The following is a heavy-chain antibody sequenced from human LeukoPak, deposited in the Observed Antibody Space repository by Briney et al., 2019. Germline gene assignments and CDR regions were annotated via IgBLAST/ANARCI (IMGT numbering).Heavy chain of an antibody. CDR3: ARDEVPAANWCDP. CDR1: GYTFTSYY. V-gene: IGHV1-46*01. Sequence: SVKVSFKASGYTFTSYYMHWVRPPPCQGLEWMGIINPSGCSTSYAQKFQGRVTMSRDASTSTVYMELSSLRSEETAVYYWARDEVPAANWCDPWGQGTLVTVSS. J-gene: IGHJ5*02. CDR2: INPSGCST. D-gene: IGHD2-2*01.